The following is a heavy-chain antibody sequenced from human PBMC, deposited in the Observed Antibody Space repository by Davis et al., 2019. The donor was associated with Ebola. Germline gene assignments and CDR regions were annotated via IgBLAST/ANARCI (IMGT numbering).Heavy chain of an antibody. CDR1: GGSISSGGYY. D-gene: IGHD3-22*01. CDR3: ARFDLGWRSSGPNSSGYSYAEYFQH. CDR2: IYYSGST. Sequence: PSETLSLTCTVSGGSISSGGYYWSWIRQHPGKGLEWIGYIYYSGSTYYNPSLKSRVTISVDTSKNQFSLKLSSVTAADTAVYYCARFDLGWRSSGPNSSGYSYAEYFQHWGQGTLVTVSS. J-gene: IGHJ1*01. V-gene: IGHV4-31*03.